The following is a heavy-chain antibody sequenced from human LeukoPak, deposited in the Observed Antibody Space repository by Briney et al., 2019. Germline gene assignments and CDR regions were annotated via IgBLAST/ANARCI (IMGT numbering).Heavy chain of an antibody. J-gene: IGHJ4*02. CDR3: ARHSAAGIRLDS. CDR2: IYYSGST. Sequence: PSETLSLTCNVSGGSMSNYYWSWIRQTPGEPLEWIGYIYYSGSTNYNPSLKSRVTISVDTSTNQVSLRLTSVTAADTAVYYCARHSAAGIRLDSWGQGTLVTVSS. V-gene: IGHV4-59*08. D-gene: IGHD6-13*01. CDR1: GGSMSNYY.